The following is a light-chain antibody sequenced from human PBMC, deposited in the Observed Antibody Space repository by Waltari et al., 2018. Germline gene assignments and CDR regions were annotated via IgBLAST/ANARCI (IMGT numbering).Light chain of an antibody. CDR3: QHYVMLPVT. V-gene: IGKV3-20*01. Sequence: EIVLTQSPGTLSLSPGDRAPPSCRTSQRVSRALAWYQQKPGQAPRLLIYGIFNRATGIPDRFSGSGSGTDFSLTISRLEPEDFAVYYCQHYVMLPVTFGQGTRVEVK. J-gene: IGKJ1*01. CDR1: QRVSRA. CDR2: GIF.